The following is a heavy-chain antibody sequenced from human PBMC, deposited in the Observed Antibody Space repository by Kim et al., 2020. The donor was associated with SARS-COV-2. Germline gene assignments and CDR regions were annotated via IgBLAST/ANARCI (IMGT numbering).Heavy chain of an antibody. J-gene: IGHJ4*02. Sequence: IYYADSVKGRFAISRDNAKNSLYLQMNSLRAEDTAVYYCARELVVGGFDYWGQGTLVTVSS. V-gene: IGHV3-21*01. D-gene: IGHD3-22*01. CDR3: ARELVVGGFDY. CDR2: I.